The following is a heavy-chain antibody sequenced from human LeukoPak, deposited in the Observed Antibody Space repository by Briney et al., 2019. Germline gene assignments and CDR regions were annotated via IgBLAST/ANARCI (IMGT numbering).Heavy chain of an antibody. J-gene: IGHJ3*02. V-gene: IGHV5-51*01. CDR2: IYPGDSGT. Sequence: GESLKISCKGSEYSFSRYWIAWVRQRPGKGLERMGMIYPGDSGTRYSPSFQGQVIISADMSIGAAYLQWSSLRASDTAIYFCARRLYNWNDPIDAVNIWGQGTVVTVSS. D-gene: IGHD1-20*01. CDR1: EYSFSRYW. CDR3: ARRLYNWNDPIDAVNI.